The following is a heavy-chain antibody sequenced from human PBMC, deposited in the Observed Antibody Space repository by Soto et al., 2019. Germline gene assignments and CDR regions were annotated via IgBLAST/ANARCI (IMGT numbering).Heavy chain of an antibody. V-gene: IGHV4-39*01. CDR2: IYYSGST. J-gene: IGHJ4*02. Sequence: SETLSLTCTVSGGSISSSSYYWGWIRQPPGKGLEWIGSIYYSGSTYYNPSLKSRVTISVDTSKNQFSLKLSSVTAADTAVYYCARIGGSYLVYWGQGTLVTVSS. CDR3: ARIGGSYLVY. CDR1: GGSISSSSYY. D-gene: IGHD1-26*01.